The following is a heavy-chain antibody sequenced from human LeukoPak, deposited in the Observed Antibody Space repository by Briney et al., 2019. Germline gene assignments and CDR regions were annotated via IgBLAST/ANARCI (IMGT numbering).Heavy chain of an antibody. CDR1: GGSISSYY. V-gene: IGHV4-59*01. CDR3: ARSGRPGVVDY. J-gene: IGHJ4*02. Sequence: SENLSLTCSGSGGSISSYYWSWIRPPPGKGLEWIGYIYYSGSTNYNTSLKSRVTISVDTSKNQPSLKLSSVTAADTAVYYCARSGRPGVVDYWGQGTLVTVSS. CDR2: IYYSGST. D-gene: IGHD2-15*01.